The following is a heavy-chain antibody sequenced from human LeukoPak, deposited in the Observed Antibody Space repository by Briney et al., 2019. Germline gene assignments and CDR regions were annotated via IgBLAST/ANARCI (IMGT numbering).Heavy chain of an antibody. Sequence: SETLSLTCAVYGGSFSGYYWSWIRQPPGKGLEWIGTIYYSGSTYYNPSLKSRVTISVDTSRNQFSLKLTSVTAADTAVYYCASVLGGSAHWGQGTLVTVSS. J-gene: IGHJ4*02. CDR1: GGSFSGYY. D-gene: IGHD3-16*01. CDR2: IYYSGST. V-gene: IGHV4-34*01. CDR3: ASVLGGSAH.